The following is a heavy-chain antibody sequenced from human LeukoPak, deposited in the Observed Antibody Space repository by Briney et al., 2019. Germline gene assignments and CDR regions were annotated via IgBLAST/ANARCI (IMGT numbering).Heavy chain of an antibody. CDR2: ISSSDYRT. V-gene: IGHV3-11*01. CDR3: ARESDILYYFDY. CDR1: GFTFSDYY. Sequence: GGSLRLSCAASGFTFSDYYMTWIRQAPGKGLEWVSYISSSDYRTNYADSVKGRFTISRDNAKNSLYLQMNSLRAEDTAVYYCARESDILYYFDYWGQGTLVTVSS. J-gene: IGHJ4*02. D-gene: IGHD2-15*01.